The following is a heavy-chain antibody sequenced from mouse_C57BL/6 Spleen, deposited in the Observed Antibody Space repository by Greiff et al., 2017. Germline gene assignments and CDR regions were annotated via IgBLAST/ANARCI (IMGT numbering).Heavy chain of an antibody. CDR2: IDPSDSYT. CDR3: ARLGYYGSSSFAY. V-gene: IGHV1-69*01. D-gene: IGHD1-1*01. CDR1: GYTFTSYW. Sequence: QVQLQQSGAELVMPGASVKLSCKASGYTFTSYWMHWVKQRPGQGLEWIGEIDPSDSYTNYNQKFKGKSTLTVDKSSSTAYMQLSSLTSEDSAVYYCARLGYYGSSSFAYWGQGTLVTVSA. J-gene: IGHJ3*01.